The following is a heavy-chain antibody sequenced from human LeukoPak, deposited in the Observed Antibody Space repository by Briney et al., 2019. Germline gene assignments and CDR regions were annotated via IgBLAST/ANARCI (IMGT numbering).Heavy chain of an antibody. CDR1: GGTFSSYA. CDR3: ARVNYGSATKEDY. V-gene: IGHV1-69*13. D-gene: IGHD3-10*01. CDR2: IIPIFGTA. J-gene: IGHJ4*02. Sequence: SVKVSCKASGGTFSSYAISWVRQAPGQGLEWMGGIIPIFGTANYAQKFQGRVTITADESTSTAYMELSSLRSEDTAVYYCARVNYGSATKEDYWGQGTLVTVSS.